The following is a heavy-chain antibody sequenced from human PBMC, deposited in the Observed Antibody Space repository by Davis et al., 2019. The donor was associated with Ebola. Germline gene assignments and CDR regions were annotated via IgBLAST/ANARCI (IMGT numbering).Heavy chain of an antibody. CDR2: INPVLGST. J-gene: IGHJ4*02. CDR1: GGTFSSYT. CDR3: ARGGSVVREPGDY. V-gene: IGHV1-46*01. D-gene: IGHD3-10*01. Sequence: AASVKVSCKASGGTFSSYTISWVRQAPGQGLEWMGIINPVLGSTSYAQKFKGRVNMTRDTSTSTVYMELSSLRSEDTALYYCARGGSVVREPGDYWGQGTMVTVSS.